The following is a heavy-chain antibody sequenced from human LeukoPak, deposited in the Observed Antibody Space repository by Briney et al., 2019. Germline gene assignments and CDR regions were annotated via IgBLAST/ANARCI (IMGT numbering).Heavy chain of an antibody. CDR2: INPNSGDT. D-gene: IGHD2-2*01. CDR3: ARDYCSSTSCLFDY. V-gene: IGHV1-2*06. CDR1: GYTFTAYH. J-gene: IGHJ4*02. Sequence: ASVKVSCKASGYTFTAYHMHWVRPAPGQGLEWMGRINPNSGDTNYAQKFQGRVTMTRDTSISTAYMELSRLRSDDTAVYYCARDYCSSTSCLFDYWGQGTLVTVSS.